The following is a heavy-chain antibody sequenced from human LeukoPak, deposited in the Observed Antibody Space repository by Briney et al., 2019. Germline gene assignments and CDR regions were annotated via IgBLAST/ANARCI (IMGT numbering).Heavy chain of an antibody. V-gene: IGHV1-2*02. Sequence: XWVRQAXGQGLEWMGWINPNSGGTNYAQKFQGRVTMTRDPSISTAYMELSRLRSDDTAVYYCARDTINDYGDSWFDPWGQGTLVTVSS. J-gene: IGHJ5*02. D-gene: IGHD4-17*01. CDR3: ARDTINDYGDSWFDP. CDR2: INPNSGGT.